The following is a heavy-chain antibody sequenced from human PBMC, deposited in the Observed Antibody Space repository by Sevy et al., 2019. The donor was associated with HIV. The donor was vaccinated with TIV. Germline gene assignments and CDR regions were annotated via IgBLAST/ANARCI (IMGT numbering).Heavy chain of an antibody. V-gene: IGHV3-74*01. CDR3: ARDLSGAAAGTYFDY. D-gene: IGHD6-13*01. CDR1: GFTFSSYW. CDR2: ISGDVSST. J-gene: IGHJ4*02. Sequence: GGSLRLSCAGSGFTFSSYWMHWVRQAPGKGLVWVSRISGDVSSTTYADSVKGRFTISRDNAKNTLFLQMNSLRAEDTAVYYCARDLSGAAAGTYFDYWGQGTLVTVSS.